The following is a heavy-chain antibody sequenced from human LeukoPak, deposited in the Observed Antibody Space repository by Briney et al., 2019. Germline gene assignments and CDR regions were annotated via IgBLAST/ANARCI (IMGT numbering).Heavy chain of an antibody. Sequence: SETLSLTCTVSGGSISSSSYYWGWIRQPPGKGLEWIGSIYYSGSTYYNPSLKSRVTISVDTSKNQFSLKLSSVTAADTAVYYCASGVMITFGGVIVMLGDFDYWGQGTLVTVSS. CDR3: ASGVMITFGGVIVMLGDFDY. CDR2: IYYSGST. V-gene: IGHV4-39*01. D-gene: IGHD3-16*02. CDR1: GGSISSSSYY. J-gene: IGHJ4*02.